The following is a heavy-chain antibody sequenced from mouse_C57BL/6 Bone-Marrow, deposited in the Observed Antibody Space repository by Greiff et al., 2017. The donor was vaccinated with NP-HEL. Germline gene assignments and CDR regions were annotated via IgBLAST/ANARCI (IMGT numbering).Heavy chain of an antibody. D-gene: IGHD3-2*02. V-gene: IGHV5-4*01. CDR2: ISDGGSYT. Sequence: EVHLVESGGGLVKPGGSLKLSCAASGFTFSSYAMSWVRQTPEKRLEWVATISDGGSYTYYPDNVKGRFTISRDNAKNNLYLQMSHLKSEDTAMYYCARGPLSGYFDYWGQGTTLTVSS. CDR1: GFTFSSYA. CDR3: ARGPLSGYFDY. J-gene: IGHJ2*01.